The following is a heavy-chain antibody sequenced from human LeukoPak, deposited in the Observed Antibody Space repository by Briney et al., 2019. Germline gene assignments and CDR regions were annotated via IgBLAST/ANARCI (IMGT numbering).Heavy chain of an antibody. CDR1: GGSFSGYY. CDR2: INHSGST. V-gene: IGHV4-34*01. J-gene: IGHJ4*02. Sequence: SETLSLTCAVYGGSFSGYYWSWTRQPPGKGLEWIGEINHSGSTNYNPSLKSRVTVSVDTSKNQFSLKLSSVTAADTAVYYCARTDMSHFDYWGQGTLVTVSS. D-gene: IGHD3-9*01. CDR3: ARTDMSHFDY.